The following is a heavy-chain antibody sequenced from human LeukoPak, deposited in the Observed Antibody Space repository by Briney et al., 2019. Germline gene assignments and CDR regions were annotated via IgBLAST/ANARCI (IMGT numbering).Heavy chain of an antibody. CDR3: AKRDVSGSYYFDY. J-gene: IGHJ4*02. CDR2: ISASGDAT. V-gene: IGHV3-23*01. D-gene: IGHD1-26*01. Sequence: GTLRLSCAASGFTFSGYGMYWVRQAPGKGLEWVSAISASGDATYYADSVKCRFTISRDNSKNTVYLQKNSLRAEDTAIYYCAKRDVSGSYYFDYWGQGTLVTVSS. CDR1: GFTFSGYG.